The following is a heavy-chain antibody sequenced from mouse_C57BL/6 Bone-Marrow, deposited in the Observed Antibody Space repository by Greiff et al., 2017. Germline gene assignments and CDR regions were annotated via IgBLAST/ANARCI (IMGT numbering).Heavy chain of an antibody. D-gene: IGHD2-4*01. CDR2: IYPGGGYT. Sequence: VQLQQSGAELVRPGTSVKMSCKASGYTFTNYWIGWAKQRPGHGLEWIGDIYPGGGYTNYNEKFKGKATLTADKSSSTAYMQISGLTSEDSAICYCERTMISSGFAYWGQGTLVTVSA. CDR3: ERTMISSGFAY. V-gene: IGHV1-63*01. J-gene: IGHJ3*01. CDR1: GYTFTNYW.